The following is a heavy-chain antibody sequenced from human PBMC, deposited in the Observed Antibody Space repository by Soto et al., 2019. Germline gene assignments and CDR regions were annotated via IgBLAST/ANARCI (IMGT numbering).Heavy chain of an antibody. CDR2: IYYSGST. CDR1: GGSISSSSYY. Sequence: SETLSLTCTVSGGSISSSSYYWGWIRQPPGKGLEWIGSIYYSGSTYYNPSLKSRVTISVDTSKNQFSLKLSSVTAADTAVYYCARGGIAVAIPGYYYYYYGMDVWGQGTTVTVSS. D-gene: IGHD6-19*01. CDR3: ARGGIAVAIPGYYYYYYGMDV. V-gene: IGHV4-39*01. J-gene: IGHJ6*02.